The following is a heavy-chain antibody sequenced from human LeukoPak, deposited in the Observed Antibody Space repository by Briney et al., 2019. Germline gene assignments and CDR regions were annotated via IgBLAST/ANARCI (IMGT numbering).Heavy chain of an antibody. Sequence: GGSLRLSCAASGYTFRANGMRWGRQAPGKGLEWVAVIWYDGTNKYYADSVKGRFTISRDNSKNTLYLQMNSLRAEDTAVYYCAKDTSSPIFVGAYYFDCWGQGTLVTVSS. CDR1: GYTFRANG. J-gene: IGHJ4*02. CDR2: IWYDGTNK. CDR3: AKDTSSPIFVGAYYFDC. V-gene: IGHV3-33*06. D-gene: IGHD3-3*01.